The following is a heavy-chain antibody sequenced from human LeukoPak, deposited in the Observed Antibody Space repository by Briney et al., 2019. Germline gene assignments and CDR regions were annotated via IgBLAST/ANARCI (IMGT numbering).Heavy chain of an antibody. Sequence: LSLTCTVSGGSISSYYWSWIRQPPGKGLEWVAVISYDGGNKYYADSVKGRFTISRDNSKNTLYLQMNSLRAEDTAVYYCARGGYSYGIVDYWGQGTLVTVSS. CDR1: GGSISSYY. CDR3: ARGGYSYGIVDY. D-gene: IGHD5-18*01. V-gene: IGHV3-30*03. CDR2: ISYDGGNK. J-gene: IGHJ4*02.